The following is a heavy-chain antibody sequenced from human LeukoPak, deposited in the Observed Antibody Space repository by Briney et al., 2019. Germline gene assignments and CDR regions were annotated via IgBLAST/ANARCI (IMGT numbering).Heavy chain of an antibody. CDR2: IYYSGST. J-gene: IGHJ4*02. V-gene: IGHV4-59*08. CDR1: GASITSYY. CDR3: ARLSIVGATNFDY. D-gene: IGHD1-26*01. Sequence: SETLSLTCTVSGASITSYYWSWIRQPPGKGLEWIGYIYYSGSTTYKPSLKSRVTISVDTSKNQFSLKLSSVTAADTAVYYCARLSIVGATNFDYWGQGTLVTASS.